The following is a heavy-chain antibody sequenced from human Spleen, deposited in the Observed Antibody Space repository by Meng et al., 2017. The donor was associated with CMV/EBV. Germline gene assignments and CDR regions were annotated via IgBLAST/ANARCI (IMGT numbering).Heavy chain of an antibody. CDR2: ISYDGADK. J-gene: IGHJ4*02. V-gene: IGHV3-30*04. Sequence: CAGSGFTFNNYAMHWVRQAPGKGLQWVAVISYDGADKYYADSVKGRFTISRDNSKNTLYLQMNSLRTEDTAVYYCARALTSRYYFDYWGQGTLVTVSS. CDR1: GFTFNNYA. D-gene: IGHD2-2*01. CDR3: ARALTSRYYFDY.